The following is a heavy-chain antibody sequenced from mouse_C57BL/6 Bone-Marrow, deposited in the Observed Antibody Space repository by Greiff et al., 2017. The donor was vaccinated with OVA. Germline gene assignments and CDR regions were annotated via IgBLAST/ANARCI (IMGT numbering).Heavy chain of an antibody. J-gene: IGHJ4*01. Sequence: QVQLQQPGAELVMPGASVKLSCKASAYTSTSHWMHWVKQRPGQGLERIGEIDPSDSYTNYNQKFKGKSTLTVDKSSSTAYMQLSSLTSEDSAVYYCARSPATMITYAMDYWGQGTSVTVSS. CDR2: IDPSDSYT. CDR1: AYTSTSHW. V-gene: IGHV1-69*01. CDR3: ARSPATMITYAMDY. D-gene: IGHD2-4*01.